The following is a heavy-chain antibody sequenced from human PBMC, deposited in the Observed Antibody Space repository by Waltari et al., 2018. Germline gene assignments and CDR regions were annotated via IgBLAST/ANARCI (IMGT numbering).Heavy chain of an antibody. CDR3: AKGATTETTGGDS. Sequence: EVQLLESGGGLVKPGGSLRISWPGSGYTFSNDAMTGVRQAPGKGLEWVSAISYSGGRTYYAASVKGRFTISRDDSKNTLYLQMNSLRAEDTAVYYCAKGATTETTGGDSWGQGTLVTVSS. CDR1: GYTFSNDA. V-gene: IGHV3-23*01. CDR2: ISYSGGRT. D-gene: IGHD4-17*01. J-gene: IGHJ4*02.